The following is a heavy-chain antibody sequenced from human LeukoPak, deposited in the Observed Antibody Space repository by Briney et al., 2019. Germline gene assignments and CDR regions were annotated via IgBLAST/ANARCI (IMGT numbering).Heavy chain of an antibody. D-gene: IGHD3-22*01. CDR1: GASISSYY. J-gene: IGHJ4*02. CDR2: IYYRGST. Sequence: KPSETLSLTCTVSGASISSYYRSWIRQPPGKGLEWIGYIYYRGSTNYNPSLKSRVTISVDTSKNQFSLNLSSVTAADTAVYYCARLFYYDSSGYPDYWGQGTLVTVSS. CDR3: ARLFYYDSSGYPDY. V-gene: IGHV4-59*08.